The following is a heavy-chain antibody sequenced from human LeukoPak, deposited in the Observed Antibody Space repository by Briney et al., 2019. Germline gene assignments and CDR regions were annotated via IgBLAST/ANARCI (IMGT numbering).Heavy chain of an antibody. Sequence: GGSLRLSCAASGFTFSSYSMNWVRQAPGKGLEWVGRIKSKTDGGTTDYAAPVKGGFTISRDDSKNTLYLQMNRLKTEDTAVYYCSTGPTRISMIRGVVITDYWGQGTLVTVSS. V-gene: IGHV3-15*01. CDR1: GFTFSSYS. CDR3: STGPTRISMIRGVVITDY. D-gene: IGHD3-10*01. CDR2: IKSKTDGGTT. J-gene: IGHJ4*02.